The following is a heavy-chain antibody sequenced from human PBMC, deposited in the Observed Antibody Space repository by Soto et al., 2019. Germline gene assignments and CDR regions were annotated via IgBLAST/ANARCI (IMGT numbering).Heavy chain of an antibody. D-gene: IGHD6-13*01. V-gene: IGHV2-70*04. CDR3: ARSIVAAGNRWFDP. CDR2: IDWDDDK. Sequence: SGPTCEPTQTLTLTCTFSGFSLSTSGMRVSWIRQPPGKALEWLARIDWDDDKLYSTSLKTRLTISKDTSKNQVVLTMANMDPVDTATYYCARSIVAAGNRWFDPWGQGTLVTVSS. CDR1: GFSLSTSGMR. J-gene: IGHJ5*02.